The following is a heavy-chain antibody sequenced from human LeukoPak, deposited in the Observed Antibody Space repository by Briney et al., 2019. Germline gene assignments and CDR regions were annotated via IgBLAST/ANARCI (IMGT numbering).Heavy chain of an antibody. J-gene: IGHJ4*02. V-gene: IGHV4-59*01. CDR2: IYYSGST. Sequence: SETLSLTCTVSGGSLSSYYWNWIRQPPGKGLEWIGYIYYSGSTNYNPSLKSRVTISVDTSKNQFSLKLSSVTAADTAVYYCASSTTWGDYFDYWGQGTLVTVSS. CDR1: GGSLSSYY. CDR3: ASSTTWGDYFDY. D-gene: IGHD1-1*01.